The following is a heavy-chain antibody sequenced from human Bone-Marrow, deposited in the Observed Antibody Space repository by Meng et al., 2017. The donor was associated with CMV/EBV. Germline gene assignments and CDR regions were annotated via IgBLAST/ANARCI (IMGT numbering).Heavy chain of an antibody. CDR1: GFTFSSYA. CDR3: ARDRGVVVPAAIITGTTSLNGMDV. J-gene: IGHJ6*01. V-gene: IGHV3-30-3*01. Sequence: GESLKISCAASGFTFSSYAMHWVRQAPGKGLEWVAVISYDGSNKYYADSVKGRFTISRDNSKNTLYLQMNSLRAEDTAVYYCARDRGVVVPAAIITGTTSLNGMDVWGQGTTVTGSS. CDR2: ISYDGSNK. D-gene: IGHD2-2*01.